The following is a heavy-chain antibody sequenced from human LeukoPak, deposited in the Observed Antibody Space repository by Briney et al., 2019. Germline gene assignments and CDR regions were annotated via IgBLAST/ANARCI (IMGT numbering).Heavy chain of an antibody. J-gene: IGHJ6*02. Sequence: GGSLRLSCAASGFTFSSYAMSWVRQAPGKGLEWVSAISGSGGSTYYADSVKGRFTISRDNSKNTLYLQMNSLRAEDTAVYYCAKVGLGYDSSGYYYYCGMDVWGQGTTVTVSS. CDR1: GFTFSSYA. CDR3: AKVGLGYDSSGYYYYCGMDV. D-gene: IGHD3-22*01. CDR2: ISGSGGST. V-gene: IGHV3-23*01.